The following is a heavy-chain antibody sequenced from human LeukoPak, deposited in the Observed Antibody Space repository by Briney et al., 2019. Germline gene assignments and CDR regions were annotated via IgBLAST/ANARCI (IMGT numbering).Heavy chain of an antibody. Sequence: TGGSLRLSCAASGFTFSSYGMHWVRQAPGKGLEWVADISSDGSKTFYGDSVEGRFTISRDDSKKTLYLQMSSLTADDTAVYYCANSGWVIQTTDAFDIWGQGTMVTVSS. D-gene: IGHD1/OR15-1a*01. V-gene: IGHV3-30*18. J-gene: IGHJ3*02. CDR2: ISSDGSKT. CDR1: GFTFSSYG. CDR3: ANSGWVIQTTDAFDI.